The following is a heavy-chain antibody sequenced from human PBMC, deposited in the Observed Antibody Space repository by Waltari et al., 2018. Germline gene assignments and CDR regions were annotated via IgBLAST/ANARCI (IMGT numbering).Heavy chain of an antibody. Sequence: EVQLVESGGGLVQPGGSLRLSCAASGFTFSTSSMNCVRQAPGKGLEWTSYIIGSSNSNYYADSVKGRFTISRDNAKNSLYLQMNSLRAEDTAVYYCARANNVYPYQFDYWGQGTLVTVSS. CDR1: GFTFSTSS. D-gene: IGHD2-2*01. J-gene: IGHJ4*01. CDR2: IIGSSNSN. V-gene: IGHV3-48*04. CDR3: ARANNVYPYQFDY.